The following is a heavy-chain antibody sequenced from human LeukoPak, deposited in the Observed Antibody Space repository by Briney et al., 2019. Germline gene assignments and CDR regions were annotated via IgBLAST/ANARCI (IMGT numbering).Heavy chain of an antibody. J-gene: IGHJ4*02. CDR3: AKEYYVLLVYALGGSFDY. V-gene: IGHV3-23*01. CDR1: GFTFSTYA. CDR2: ISGSGSST. Sequence: PGGSLRLSCAVSGFTFSTYAMSWVRQAPGKGLKWVSAISGSGSSTYYADSVKGRFTISRDNSKNTLYLQMNSLRAEDTAMYYCAKEYYVLLVYALGGSFDYWGRGTLVTVSS. D-gene: IGHD2-8*02.